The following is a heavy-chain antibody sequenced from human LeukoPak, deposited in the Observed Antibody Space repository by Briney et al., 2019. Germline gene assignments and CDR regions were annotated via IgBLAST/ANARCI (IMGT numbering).Heavy chain of an antibody. J-gene: IGHJ4*02. CDR2: IDNNGIT. Sequence: PSETLSLTCAVSGESFSGSFWTWIRQSPGKGLEWIGEIDNNGITNYNPSLKSRVTISVDTSKNQFSLKLSSVTAADTAVYYCARGRYDFWSGFTVAFDYWGRGTLVTVSS. D-gene: IGHD3-3*01. CDR3: ARGRYDFWSGFTVAFDY. CDR1: GESFSGSF. V-gene: IGHV4-34*01.